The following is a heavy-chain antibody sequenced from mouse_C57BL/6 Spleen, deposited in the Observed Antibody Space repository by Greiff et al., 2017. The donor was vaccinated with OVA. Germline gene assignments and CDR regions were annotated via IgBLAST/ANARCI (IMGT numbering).Heavy chain of an antibody. J-gene: IGHJ1*03. Sequence: VQLQQSGAELVKPGASVKLSCTASGFNIKDYYMHWVKQRTEQGLEWIGRIDPEDGETKYAPEFQGKATITADTSSNTAYLQLSSLTSEDTAVYYCARPPLFTTVVATNFDVWGTGTTVTVSS. CDR2: IDPEDGET. CDR3: ARPPLFTTVVATNFDV. V-gene: IGHV14-2*01. D-gene: IGHD1-1*01. CDR1: GFNIKDYY.